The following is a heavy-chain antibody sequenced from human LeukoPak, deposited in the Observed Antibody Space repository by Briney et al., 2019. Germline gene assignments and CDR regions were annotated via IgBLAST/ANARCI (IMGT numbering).Heavy chain of an antibody. CDR1: GFTFSSYA. D-gene: IGHD2-2*01. Sequence: PGGTLRLSCAASGFTFSSYAMHWVRQAPGKGLEWVAVISYDGSNKYYADSVKGRFTISRDNSKNTLYLQMNSLRAEDTAVYYCARDREGYCSSTSCSLLDYWGQGTLVTVSS. J-gene: IGHJ4*02. V-gene: IGHV3-30-3*01. CDR2: ISYDGSNK. CDR3: ARDREGYCSSTSCSLLDY.